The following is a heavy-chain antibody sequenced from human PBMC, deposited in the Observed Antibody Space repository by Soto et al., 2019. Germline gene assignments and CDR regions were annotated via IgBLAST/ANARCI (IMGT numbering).Heavy chain of an antibody. CDR2: ISYDGSNK. CDR3: ARDQTERSAHSSYFDY. V-gene: IGHV3-30-3*01. Sequence: GGSLRLSCAASGFTFSSYAMHWVRQAPGKGLEWVAVISYDGSNKYYADSVKGRFTISRDNSKNTLYLQMNSLRAEDTAVYYCARDQTERSAHSSYFDYWGQGTLVTVSS. CDR1: GFTFSSYA. J-gene: IGHJ4*02. D-gene: IGHD3-3*01.